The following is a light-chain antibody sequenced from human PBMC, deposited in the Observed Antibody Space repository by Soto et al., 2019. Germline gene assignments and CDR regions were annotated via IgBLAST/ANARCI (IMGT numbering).Light chain of an antibody. J-gene: IGLJ2*01. CDR3: CSFARRSTLI. CDR2: EGG. V-gene: IGLV2-23*01. Sequence: QSALTQPASVSGSPGQSITISCTGTSSDVGNYNFVSWYQQYPGKAPKLMIYEGGKRPSGVSNRLSGSKSGNTASLTISGLQAEDEADYYCCSFARRSTLIFGGGTKLTVL. CDR1: SSDVGNYNF.